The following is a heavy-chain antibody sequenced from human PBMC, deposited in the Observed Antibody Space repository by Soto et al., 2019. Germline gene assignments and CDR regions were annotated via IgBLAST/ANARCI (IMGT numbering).Heavy chain of an antibody. V-gene: IGHV3-23*01. CDR1: GFTFSSYA. J-gene: IGHJ6*03. CDR2: ISGSGGST. D-gene: IGHD7-27*01. CDR3: ATQTGEPNYYYYYYMDV. Sequence: GGSLRLSCAASGFTFSSYAMSWVRQAPGKGLEWVSAISGSGGSTYYADSVKGRFTISRDNSKNTLYLQMNSLRAEDTAVYYCATQTGEPNYYYYYYMDVWGKGSTVTVSS.